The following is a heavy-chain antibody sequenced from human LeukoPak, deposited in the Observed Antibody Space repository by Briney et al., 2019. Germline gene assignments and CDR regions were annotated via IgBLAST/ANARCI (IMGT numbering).Heavy chain of an antibody. CDR1: GGSFSGYY. CDR2: IYYSGST. CDR3: ARQGSYSSSSRYYYYYYGMDV. Sequence: SETLSLTCAVYGGSFSGYYWSWIRQPPGKGLEWIGYIYYSGSTNYNPSLKSRVTISVDTSKNQFSLKLSSVTAADTAVYYCARQGSYSSSSRYYYYYYGMDVWGQGTTVTVSS. D-gene: IGHD6-6*01. J-gene: IGHJ6*02. V-gene: IGHV4-59*01.